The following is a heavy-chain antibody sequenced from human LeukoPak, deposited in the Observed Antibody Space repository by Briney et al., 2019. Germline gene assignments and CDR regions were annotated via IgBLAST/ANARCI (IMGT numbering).Heavy chain of an antibody. CDR2: IYHSGST. D-gene: IGHD3-10*02. V-gene: IGHV4-30-2*02. CDR1: GGSISSGGYS. CDR3: ARNGGLVFGEHPLDY. J-gene: IGHJ4*02. Sequence: SETLSLTCAVSGGSISSGGYSWSWIRQPPGKGLEWIGYIYHSGSTYYNPSLKSRVTISVDTSKNQFSLKLSSVTAADTAVYYCARNGGLVFGEHPLDYWGQGTLVTVSS.